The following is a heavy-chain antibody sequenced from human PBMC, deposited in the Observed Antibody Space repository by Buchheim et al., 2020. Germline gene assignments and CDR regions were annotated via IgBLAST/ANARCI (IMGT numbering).Heavy chain of an antibody. V-gene: IGHV4-39*01. J-gene: IGHJ6*02. CDR3: ARLKSDPSGSSSYYYYYYGMDV. CDR2: IYYSGST. CDR1: GGSISSSSYY. Sequence: QLQLQESGPGLVKPSETLSLTCTVSGGSISSSSYYWGWIRQPPGKGLEWIGSIYYSGSTYYNPSLKSRVTISVDTSKNQFSLKLSSVTAADTAVYYCARLKSDPSGSSSYYYYYYGMDVWGQGTT. D-gene: IGHD3-10*01.